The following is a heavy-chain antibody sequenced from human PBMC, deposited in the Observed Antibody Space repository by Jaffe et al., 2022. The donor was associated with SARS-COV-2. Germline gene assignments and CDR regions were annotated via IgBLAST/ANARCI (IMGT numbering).Heavy chain of an antibody. D-gene: IGHD6-19*01. CDR1: GASISSNY. V-gene: IGHV4-59*01. J-gene: IGHJ4*02. CDR2: MYFSGST. Sequence: QVQLQESGPGLVKPSETLSLTCTVSGASISSNYWSWIRQPPGKGLEWIGYMYFSGSTNYNPSLKSRVTISLDTSKNQFSLKLSSVTAADTAVYYCARGRGRGWYYFDYWGQGTLVTVSS. CDR3: ARGRGRGWYYFDY.